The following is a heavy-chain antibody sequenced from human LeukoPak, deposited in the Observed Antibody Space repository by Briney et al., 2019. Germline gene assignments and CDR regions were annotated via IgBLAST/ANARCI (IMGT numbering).Heavy chain of an antibody. CDR3: TRDRGAYNLYDS. Sequence: LPGGSLRLSCTASGFTFGDYAMSWMRQAPGKGREWVGFIRSKAYGETADYAAAVKGRFTISRDDSKAIAYLQMNSLKTEDTAVYHCTRDRGAYNLYDSWGQGTLVTVSS. CDR1: GFTFGDYA. CDR2: IRSKAYGETA. V-gene: IGHV3-49*03. D-gene: IGHD1-1*01. J-gene: IGHJ4*02.